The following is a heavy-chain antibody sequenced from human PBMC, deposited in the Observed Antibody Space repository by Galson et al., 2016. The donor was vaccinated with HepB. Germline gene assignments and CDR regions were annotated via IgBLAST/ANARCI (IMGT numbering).Heavy chain of an antibody. CDR1: GFPFTTYY. CDR3: PRDERQRNGLYVAFDS. CDR2: ISPYNGYT. V-gene: IGHV1-18*04. Sequence: SVKVSCKASGFPFTTYYINWVRQAPGQGLEWIGIISPYNGYTNYAQSFQGRVSMTTDTATSTAYMELRSLKSGDTAVYFCPRDERQRNGLYVAFDSWGQGTMVTVSS. D-gene: IGHD6-19*01. J-gene: IGHJ3*02.